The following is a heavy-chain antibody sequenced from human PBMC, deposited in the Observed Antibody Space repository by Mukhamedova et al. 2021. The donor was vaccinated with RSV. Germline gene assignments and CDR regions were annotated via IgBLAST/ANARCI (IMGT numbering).Heavy chain of an antibody. Sequence: ISAYNGNTNYAQKLQGRVTMTTDTSTSTAYMELRSLRSDDTAVYYCARGAWIERRGQTFDYWGQGTLVTVSS. J-gene: IGHJ4*02. D-gene: IGHD2-2*03. CDR3: ARGAWIERRGQTFDY. V-gene: IGHV1-18*01. CDR2: ISAYNGNT.